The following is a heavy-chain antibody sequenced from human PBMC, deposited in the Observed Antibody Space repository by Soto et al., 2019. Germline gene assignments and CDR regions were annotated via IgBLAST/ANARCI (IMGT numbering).Heavy chain of an antibody. D-gene: IGHD4-17*01. V-gene: IGHV4-59*08. J-gene: IGHJ4*02. CDR3: ARRYGVGFDY. CDR2: IYYSGST. CDR1: GGSISSYY. Sequence: QVQLQESGPGLVKPSETLSLTCTVSGGSISSYYWSWIRQPPGKGLEWIGYIYYSGSTNYNPSLKSRVTISVDASKNQFSLKLSSVTAADTAVYYCARRYGVGFDYWCQGTLVTVSS.